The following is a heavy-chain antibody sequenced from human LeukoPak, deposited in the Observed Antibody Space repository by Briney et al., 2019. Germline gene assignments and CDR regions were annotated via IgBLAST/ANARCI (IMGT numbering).Heavy chain of an antibody. Sequence: GGSLRLSCAASGFTFSSYWMSWVRQAPGKGLEWVANIKQDGSEKFYVDSVKGRFTISRDNDKNSLCLQMNSLRAEDTAVYYCAKAPPGLSLDSWGQGTLVTVSS. CDR3: AKAPPGLSLDS. CDR2: IKQDGSEK. CDR1: GFTFSSYW. V-gene: IGHV3-7*02. D-gene: IGHD1-14*01. J-gene: IGHJ4*02.